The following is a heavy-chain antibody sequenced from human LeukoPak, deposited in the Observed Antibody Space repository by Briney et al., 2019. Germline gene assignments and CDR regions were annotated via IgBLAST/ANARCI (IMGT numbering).Heavy chain of an antibody. J-gene: IGHJ4*02. CDR3: ARDPGYYDSSGYFNY. V-gene: IGHV4-4*02. Sequence: SETLSLTCAVSGGSISSSNWWSWVRQPPGKGLEWIGEIYHSGSTNYNPSLKSRVTISVDTSKNQFSLKLSSVTAADTAVYYRARDPGYYDSSGYFNYWGQGTLVTVSS. CDR2: IYHSGST. CDR1: GGSISSSNW. D-gene: IGHD3-22*01.